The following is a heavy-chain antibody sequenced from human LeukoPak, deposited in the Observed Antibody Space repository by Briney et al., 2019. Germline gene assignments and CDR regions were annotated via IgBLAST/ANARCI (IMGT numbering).Heavy chain of an antibody. J-gene: IGHJ4*02. V-gene: IGHV1-2*02. CDR1: GYTFTDNE. Sequence: ASVKVSCKASGYTFTDNEMHWVRQAPGQGPEWMGWISPASGDTIYAQKFRGRVTMTRDTSITTAYMEMTSLRFDDTAVYYCVRALPSAGWGQGTLVIVSS. D-gene: IGHD6-25*01. CDR3: VRALPSAG. CDR2: ISPASGDT.